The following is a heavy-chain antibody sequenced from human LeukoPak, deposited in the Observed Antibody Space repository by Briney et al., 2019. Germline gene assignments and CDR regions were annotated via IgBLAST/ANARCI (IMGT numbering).Heavy chain of an antibody. CDR2: ITDSGTST. CDR3: VKDLPRKWYLGY. Sequence: GSLRLSCAASGFTFSSSGMSWVRQAPGKGLEWVSSITDSGTSTYYADSVKGRFTISRDNSKNTLSLQMNSLRAEDTAVYYCVKDLPRKWYLGYWGQGTLVTVSS. D-gene: IGHD4-23*01. V-gene: IGHV3-23*01. J-gene: IGHJ4*02. CDR1: GFTFSSSG.